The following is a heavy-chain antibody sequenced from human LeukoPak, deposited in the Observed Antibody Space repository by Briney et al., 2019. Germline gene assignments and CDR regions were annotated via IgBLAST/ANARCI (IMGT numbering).Heavy chain of an antibody. CDR3: ARDRGWTTVVTHRYFDL. J-gene: IGHJ2*01. Sequence: SETLSLTCTVSGGSISSDDYYWSWIRQPPGKGLEWIGYIYYIGSTYYSASLKSRVTISVDTSKNQFSLRLSSVTAADTAVYYCARDRGWTTVVTHRYFDLWGRGTLVTVSS. V-gene: IGHV4-30-4*01. CDR2: IYYIGST. CDR1: GGSISSDDYY. D-gene: IGHD4-11*01.